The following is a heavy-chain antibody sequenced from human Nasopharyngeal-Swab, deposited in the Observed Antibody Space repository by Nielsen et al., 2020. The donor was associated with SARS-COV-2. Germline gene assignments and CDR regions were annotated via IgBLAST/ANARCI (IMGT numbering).Heavy chain of an antibody. CDR2: IYYSGST. Sequence: SETLSLTCKVAGGSISSYYWSWIRQPPGKGLEWIGYIYYSGSTNYNPSLKSRVTISVDTSKNQFSLKLSSVTAADTAVYYCARGDYSSSWYGGWYFDYWGQGTLVTVSS. CDR1: GGSISSYY. D-gene: IGHD6-13*01. J-gene: IGHJ4*02. V-gene: IGHV4-59*01. CDR3: ARGDYSSSWYGGWYFDY.